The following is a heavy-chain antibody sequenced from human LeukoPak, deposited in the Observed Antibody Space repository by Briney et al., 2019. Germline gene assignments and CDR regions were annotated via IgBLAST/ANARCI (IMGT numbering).Heavy chain of an antibody. CDR1: DFDFSSHA. J-gene: IGHJ4*02. Sequence: GGSLRLSCAASDFDFSSHAMTWVRQAPGKGLEWVSAIGISGTKTYYGDSVKGRFLISRDNSKNTLYLQMNSLRVEDTAVYFCANEIRPNDYWGQGTLVTVAS. CDR3: ANEIRPNDY. D-gene: IGHD4-17*01. CDR2: IGISGTKT. V-gene: IGHV3-23*01.